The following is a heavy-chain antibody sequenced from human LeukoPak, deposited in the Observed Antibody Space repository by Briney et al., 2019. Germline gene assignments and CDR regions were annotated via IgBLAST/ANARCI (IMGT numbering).Heavy chain of an antibody. V-gene: IGHV4-39*01. D-gene: IGHD3-10*01. Sequence: SETLSLTCTVSGGSISSSSYYWGWIRQPPGKGLEWSGSIYYSGSTYYNPSLKSRVTISVDTSKNQFSLKLSSVTAADTAVYYCASHYYGSGSYYFGFDPWGQGILVTVSS. CDR1: GGSISSSSYY. CDR2: IYYSGST. J-gene: IGHJ5*02. CDR3: ASHYYGSGSYYFGFDP.